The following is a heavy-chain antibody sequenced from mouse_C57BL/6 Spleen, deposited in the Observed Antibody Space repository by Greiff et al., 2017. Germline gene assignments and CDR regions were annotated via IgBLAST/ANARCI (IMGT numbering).Heavy chain of an antibody. CDR1: GFNIKDDY. CDR3: TTQLPPFAY. CDR2: IDPENGDT. D-gene: IGHD4-1*02. J-gene: IGHJ3*01. Sequence: VQLQQSGAELVRPGASVKLSCTASGFNIKDDYMHWVKQRPEQGLEWIGWIDPENGDTEYASKFQGKATITADTSSNTAYLQLSSLTSEDTAVYYCTTQLPPFAYWGQGTLVTVSA. V-gene: IGHV14-4*01.